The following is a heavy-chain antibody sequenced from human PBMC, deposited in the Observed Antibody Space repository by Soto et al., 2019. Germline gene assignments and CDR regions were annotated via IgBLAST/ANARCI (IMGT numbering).Heavy chain of an antibody. Sequence: GGSLRLSCAASGFTFSDYYMSWIRQAPGKGLEWVSYISSSSSYTNYADSVKGRFTISRDNAKNSLYLQMNSLRAEDTAVYYCARDGEYSSSGFDYWGQGTLVTVSS. D-gene: IGHD6-6*01. J-gene: IGHJ4*02. V-gene: IGHV3-11*06. CDR3: ARDGEYSSSGFDY. CDR2: ISSSSSYT. CDR1: GFTFSDYY.